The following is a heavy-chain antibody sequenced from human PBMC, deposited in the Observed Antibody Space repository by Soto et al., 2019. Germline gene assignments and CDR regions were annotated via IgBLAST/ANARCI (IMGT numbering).Heavy chain of an antibody. CDR3: VRAIGHYGMDV. J-gene: IGHJ6*02. CDR2: INSDGSST. D-gene: IGHD3-22*01. V-gene: IGHV3-74*01. CDR1: GFIFSNCW. Sequence: EVQLVESGGGLVQPGGSLRLSCVASGFIFSNCWMHLVRQAPGMGLVWVSHINSDGSSTTYADSVKGRFTISRDNAKKTLYLQMNSLRAEDTAVYYCVRAIGHYGMDVWGRGTTVTVSS.